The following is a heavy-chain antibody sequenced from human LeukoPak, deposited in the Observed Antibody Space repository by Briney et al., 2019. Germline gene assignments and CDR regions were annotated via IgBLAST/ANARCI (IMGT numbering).Heavy chain of an antibody. V-gene: IGHV3-30*18. CDR2: ISYDGSNK. CDR1: GSTFSSYG. J-gene: IGHJ4*02. Sequence: GGSLRLSCAASGSTFSSYGMHWVRQAPGKGLEWVAVISYDGSNKYYADSVKGRFTISRDNSKNTLYLQMNSLRAEDTAVYYCAKDRDEWELTSTDYWGQGTLVTVSS. D-gene: IGHD1-26*01. CDR3: AKDRDEWELTSTDY.